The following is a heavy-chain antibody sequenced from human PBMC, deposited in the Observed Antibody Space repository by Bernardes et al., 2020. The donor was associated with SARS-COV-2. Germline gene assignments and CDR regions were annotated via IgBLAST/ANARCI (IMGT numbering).Heavy chain of an antibody. CDR2: ISSSSSYI. D-gene: IGHD3-10*01. CDR1: GFTFSSYS. J-gene: IGHJ3*02. V-gene: IGHV3-21*01. Sequence: GGSLSLSCAASGFTFSSYSMNWVRQAPGKGLEWVSSISSSSSYIYYADSVKGRFTISRDNAKNSLYLQMNSLRAEDTAVYYCARGALLWFGRDAFDIWGQGTMVTVSS. CDR3: ARGALLWFGRDAFDI.